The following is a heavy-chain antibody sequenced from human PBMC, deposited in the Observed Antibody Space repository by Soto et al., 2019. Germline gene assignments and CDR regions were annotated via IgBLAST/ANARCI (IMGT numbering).Heavy chain of an antibody. D-gene: IGHD2-15*01. CDR1: GYTFTSYG. V-gene: IGHV1-18*01. CDR3: ARDLGYCSGGSCYASYFDY. CDR2: ISAYNGNT. J-gene: IGHJ4*02. Sequence: ASVEVSCKASGYTFTSYGISWVRQAPGQGLEWMGWISAYNGNTNYAQKLQGRVTMTTDTSTSTAYMELRSLRSDDTAVYYCARDLGYCSGGSCYASYFDYWGQGTLVTVSS.